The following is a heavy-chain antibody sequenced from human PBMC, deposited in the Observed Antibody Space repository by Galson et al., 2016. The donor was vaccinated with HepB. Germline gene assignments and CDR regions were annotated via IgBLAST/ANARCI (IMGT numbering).Heavy chain of an antibody. V-gene: IGHV3-23*01. J-gene: IGHJ6*04. CDR1: GFTFRNYG. Sequence: SLRLSCAAFGFTFRNYGMTWVRQAPGKGLEVVSSISRSGDSTDYADSVKGRFTISSDNSKNTLSLQMNSLTADDTAIYYCVQGSTAPAVWGKGTTVTVSS. CDR3: VQGSTAPAV. CDR2: ISRSGDST. D-gene: IGHD2-2*01.